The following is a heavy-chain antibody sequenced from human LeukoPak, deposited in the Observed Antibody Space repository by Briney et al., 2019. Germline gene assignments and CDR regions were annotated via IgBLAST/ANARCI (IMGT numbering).Heavy chain of an antibody. CDR1: GFTFSSYG. CDR3: AKTLFSYYYDSSGYFRWAFDI. CDR2: ISYDGSNK. V-gene: IGHV3-30*18. Sequence: GGSLRLSCAASGFTFSSYGMHWVRQAPGKGLEWVAVISYDGSNKYYADSVKGRFTISRDNSKNTLYLQMNRLRAEDTAVYYCAKTLFSYYYDSSGYFRWAFDIWGQGTMVTVSS. J-gene: IGHJ3*02. D-gene: IGHD3-22*01.